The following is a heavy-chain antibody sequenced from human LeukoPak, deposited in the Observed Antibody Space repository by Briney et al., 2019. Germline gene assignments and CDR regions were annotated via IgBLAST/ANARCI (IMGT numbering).Heavy chain of an antibody. CDR2: IYVAGST. Sequence: GGSLRLSCAASGFTVSDSFMTWVRQAPGKGLEWVSVIYVAGSTYYADSVKGRFTVSRDNSRNTLFLQMNSLRVEDTAVYYCATDRATQYFDYWGQGTLVSVPS. V-gene: IGHV3-53*01. CDR3: ATDRATQYFDY. CDR1: GFTVSDSF. J-gene: IGHJ4*02. D-gene: IGHD2-15*01.